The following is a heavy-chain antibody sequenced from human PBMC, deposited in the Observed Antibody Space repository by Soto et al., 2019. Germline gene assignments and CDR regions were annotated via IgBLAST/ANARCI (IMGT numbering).Heavy chain of an antibody. CDR2: INSDGSIT. CDR1: GFTFSTYW. CDR3: ARVATGSYSWRES. J-gene: IGHJ5*02. Sequence: EVQLEESGGDLVQPGGSLRLSCAASGFTFSTYWMHWVRQAPGKGLVWVSRINSDGSITTYADSVKGRFTISRDNSKNTLYLQMNRLRAEDTAVYYCARVATGSYSWRESWGQGTLVTVSS. D-gene: IGHD1-26*01. V-gene: IGHV3-74*03.